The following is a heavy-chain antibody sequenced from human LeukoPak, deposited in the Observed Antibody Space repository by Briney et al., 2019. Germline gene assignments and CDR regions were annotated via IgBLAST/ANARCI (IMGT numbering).Heavy chain of an antibody. V-gene: IGHV3-23*01. CDR3: AKDHNWNDVFDY. CDR1: GFTFSSYA. Sequence: GGSLRLSCAASGFTFSSYAMSWVRQAPGKGLEWVSAISGSGGSTYYADSVKGRFTISRDNSNNTLYLQMNSLRAEDTAVYYCAKDHNWNDVFDYWGKGTLVTVSS. D-gene: IGHD1-1*01. CDR2: ISGSGGST. J-gene: IGHJ4*02.